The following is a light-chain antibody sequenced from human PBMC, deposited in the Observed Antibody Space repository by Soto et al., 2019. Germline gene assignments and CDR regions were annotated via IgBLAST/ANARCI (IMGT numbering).Light chain of an antibody. CDR1: QSISSY. J-gene: IGKJ5*01. CDR2: AAS. CDR3: QQSYSTLSIT. V-gene: IGKV1-39*01. Sequence: DIQMTQSPASLSSSLGDRVTITCRESQSISSYLNWYQQKPGKAPKLLIYAASSLQSGVPSRFSGSGSGTDFTLTISSLQPEDFATYYCQQSYSTLSITFGQGTRLEIK.